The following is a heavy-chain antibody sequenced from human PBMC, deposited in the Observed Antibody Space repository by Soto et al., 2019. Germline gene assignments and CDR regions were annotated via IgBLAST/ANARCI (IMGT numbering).Heavy chain of an antibody. V-gene: IGHV3-23*01. Sequence: PGGSLRLSCAASGFAFSSYAMSWVRQAPGKGLEWVSAISGSGGSTYYADSVKGRFTISRDNSKNTLYLQMNSLRAEDTAVYYCANYLEFLRDNWFDPWGKGTLVPVSS. CDR3: ANYLEFLRDNWFDP. J-gene: IGHJ5*02. CDR1: GFAFSSYA. D-gene: IGHD3-10*01. CDR2: ISGSGGST.